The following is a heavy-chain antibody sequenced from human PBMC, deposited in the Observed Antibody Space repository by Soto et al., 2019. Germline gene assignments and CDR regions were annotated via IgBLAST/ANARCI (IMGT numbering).Heavy chain of an antibody. Sequence: GGSLRLSCAASGFTFRSYAITWVRQAPGKGLEWVSGISASGASTYYAESVKGRFTISRDNSKNTLYLQMNSLRAEDTAVYYCAKDQVVDYLGFGAFDIWGQGTMVTVSS. J-gene: IGHJ3*02. CDR1: GFTFRSYA. D-gene: IGHD3-22*01. V-gene: IGHV3-23*01. CDR2: ISASGAST. CDR3: AKDQVVDYLGFGAFDI.